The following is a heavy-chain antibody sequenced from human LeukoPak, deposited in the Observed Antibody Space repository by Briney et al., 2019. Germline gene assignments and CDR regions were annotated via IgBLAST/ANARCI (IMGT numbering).Heavy chain of an antibody. Sequence: GGSLRLSCAASGFTFSSYSMNWVRQAPGEGLEWVSSISSSSYIYYADSVKGRFTISRDNAKNSLYLQMNSLRAEDTAVYYCARVTTQWLVSTIDYWGQGTLVTVSS. V-gene: IGHV3-21*01. CDR3: ARVTTQWLVSTIDY. CDR1: GFTFSSYS. J-gene: IGHJ4*02. D-gene: IGHD6-19*01. CDR2: ISSSSYI.